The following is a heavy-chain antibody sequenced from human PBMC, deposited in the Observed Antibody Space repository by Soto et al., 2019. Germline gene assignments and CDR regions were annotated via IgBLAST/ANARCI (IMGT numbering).Heavy chain of an antibody. CDR1: GFISNNYA. J-gene: IGHJ2*01. D-gene: IGHD3-3*01. CDR2: ISYDGNNK. Sequence: QGQLVESGGGVVQPGRSLRLSCAASGFISNNYAMHWVRQAPGQGLEWVAVISYDGNNKYYADSVKGRLTISRDNSKNTLFLQMSSLRPEDTAVYYCARDDSPTFGYFDLWGRGTLVTVSS. CDR3: ARDDSPTFGYFDL. V-gene: IGHV3-30-3*01.